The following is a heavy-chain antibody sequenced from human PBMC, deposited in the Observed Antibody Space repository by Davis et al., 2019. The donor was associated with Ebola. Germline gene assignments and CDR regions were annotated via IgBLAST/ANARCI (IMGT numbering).Heavy chain of an antibody. CDR1: GFTFSGYT. CDR2: IDSKFGI. J-gene: IGHJ4*02. D-gene: IGHD3-10*01. V-gene: IGHV3-21*04. CDR3: AKGRGHPFSAYYFDY. Sequence: GESLKISCVVSGFTFSGYTMIWVRQAPGKGLEWVSSIDSKFGIFYTDSVRGRFTISRDNAKNSLYLQMNSLSAEDTAVYYCAKGRGHPFSAYYFDYWGQGTLVTVSS.